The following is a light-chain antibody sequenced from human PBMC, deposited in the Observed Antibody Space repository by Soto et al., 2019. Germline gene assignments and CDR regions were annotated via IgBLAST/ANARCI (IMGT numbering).Light chain of an antibody. CDR3: QRRSNWGA. V-gene: IGKV3-11*01. CDR2: DAS. J-gene: IGKJ1*01. CDR1: QSISEF. Sequence: VVLTQSPATLSLSPGERATLSCRASQSISEFLAWYQQKPGQAPRLLIYDASNRATGTPARFSGSGSGTDFTLTISSLEAEDFAVYYCQRRSNWGAFGQGTKVDIK.